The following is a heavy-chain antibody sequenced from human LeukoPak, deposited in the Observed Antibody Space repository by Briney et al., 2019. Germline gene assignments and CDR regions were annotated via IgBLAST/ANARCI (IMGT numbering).Heavy chain of an antibody. CDR1: GIVFSNTA. CDR2: ISGGGEGT. V-gene: IGHV3-23*01. J-gene: IGHJ5*02. D-gene: IGHD6-19*01. CDR3: GKDGGQYSSGPEFDP. Sequence: GGSLRLSCAASGIVFSNTAMNWARQSPGRGLEWLSAISGGGEGTFYADSVKGRFTISRDNSRNTLYLQMNNLRVDDTATYYCGKDGGQYSSGPEFDPRGQGALVIVSS.